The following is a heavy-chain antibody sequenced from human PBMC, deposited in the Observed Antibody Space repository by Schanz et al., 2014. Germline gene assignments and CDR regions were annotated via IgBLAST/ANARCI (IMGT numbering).Heavy chain of an antibody. CDR1: GCTFSNYG. CDR2: ISGSGGST. V-gene: IGHV3-23*04. J-gene: IGHJ6*02. Sequence: EVQVVESGGDLVQPGGSLRLSCAVSGCTFSNYGMGWVRQAPGKGLEWVSAISGSGGSTYYADSVKGRFTISRDNSKNTLYLQMNSLRAEDTAVYYCRLWFGELYYGMDVWGQGTTVTVSS. CDR3: RLWFGELYYGMDV. D-gene: IGHD3-10*01.